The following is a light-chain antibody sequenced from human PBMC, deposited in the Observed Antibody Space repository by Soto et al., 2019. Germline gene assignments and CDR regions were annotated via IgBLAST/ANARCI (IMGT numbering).Light chain of an antibody. CDR1: QSIYINY. CDR2: GAS. CDR3: QQYGSSPYT. J-gene: IGKJ2*01. V-gene: IGKV3-20*01. Sequence: EIVLTQSPGTLSLSPGERATLSCRASQSIYINYLAWYQRKPGQAPRLLISGASTRATGIPDRFSGSGSGTDCTLTISRLDPEDLAVYFCQQYGSSPYTFGQGTNVEIK.